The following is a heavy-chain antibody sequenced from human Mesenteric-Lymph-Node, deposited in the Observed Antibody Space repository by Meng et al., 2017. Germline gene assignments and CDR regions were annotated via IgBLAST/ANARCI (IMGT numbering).Heavy chain of an antibody. CDR2: IYTSGST. CDR3: ARSPVSMVRGVIYAFDI. J-gene: IGHJ3*02. CDR1: GGSISSYY. V-gene: IGHV4-4*07. D-gene: IGHD3-10*01. Sequence: SETLSLTCTVSGGSISSYYWSWIRQPAGKGLEWIGRIYTSGSTNYNPSLKSRVTMSVDTSKNQFSLKLSSVTAADTAVYYCARSPVSMVRGVIYAFDIWGQGTMVTVSS.